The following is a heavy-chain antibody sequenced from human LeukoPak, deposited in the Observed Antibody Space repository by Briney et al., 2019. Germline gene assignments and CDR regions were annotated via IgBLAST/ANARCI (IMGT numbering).Heavy chain of an antibody. D-gene: IGHD2-15*01. V-gene: IGHV4-30-2*01. Sequence: ASQTLSLTCAVSGGSISSGGYSWSWIRQPPGKGLEWIGYIYHSGSTYYNPSLKSRVTISVDRSKNQFSLKLSSVTAADTAVYYCARVVVVAATGDNWFDPWGQGTLVTVSS. CDR3: ARVVVVAATGDNWFDP. CDR2: IYHSGST. CDR1: GGSISSGGYS. J-gene: IGHJ5*02.